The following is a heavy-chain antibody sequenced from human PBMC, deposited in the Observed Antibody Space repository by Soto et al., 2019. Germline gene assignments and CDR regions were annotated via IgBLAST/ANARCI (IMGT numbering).Heavy chain of an antibody. V-gene: IGHV3-23*01. CDR2: ISGSGGST. Sequence: EVQLLESGGGLVQPGGSLRLSCAASGFTFSSYAMSWVRQAPGKGLEWVSAISGSGGSTYYADSVKGRFTISRDNSKNTLYLQVNSLRAEDTAVYYCAKDRGDDILTGYYYMDVWGKGTTVTVSS. J-gene: IGHJ6*03. D-gene: IGHD3-9*01. CDR1: GFTFSSYA. CDR3: AKDRGDDILTGYYYMDV.